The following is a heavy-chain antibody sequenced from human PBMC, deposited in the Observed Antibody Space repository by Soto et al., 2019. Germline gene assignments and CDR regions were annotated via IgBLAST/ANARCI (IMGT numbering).Heavy chain of an antibody. Sequence: SVKVSCKASGGTFSSYAISWVRQAPRQGLEWMGGIIPIFGTANYAQKFQGRVTITADESTSTAYMELSSLRSEDTAVYYCARNYDILTGPRPNYYYYGMDVWGQGTTVTVSS. J-gene: IGHJ6*02. CDR1: GGTFSSYA. V-gene: IGHV1-69*13. CDR3: ARNYDILTGPRPNYYYYGMDV. CDR2: IIPIFGTA. D-gene: IGHD3-9*01.